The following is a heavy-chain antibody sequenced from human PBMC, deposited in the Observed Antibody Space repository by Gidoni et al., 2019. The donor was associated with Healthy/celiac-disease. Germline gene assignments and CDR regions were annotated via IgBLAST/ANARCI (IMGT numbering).Heavy chain of an antibody. CDR2: ISYDGSNK. CDR3: ARMVIVVVITMTEYYFDY. Sequence: QVQLVESGGGVVQPGRSLRLSCAASGFTFSSYAMHWVRQAPGKGLEWVAVISYDGSNKYYADSVKGRFTISRDNSKNTLYLQMNSLRAEDTAVYYCARMVIVVVITMTEYYFDYWGQGTLVTVSS. V-gene: IGHV3-30-3*01. CDR1: GFTFSSYA. D-gene: IGHD3-22*01. J-gene: IGHJ4*02.